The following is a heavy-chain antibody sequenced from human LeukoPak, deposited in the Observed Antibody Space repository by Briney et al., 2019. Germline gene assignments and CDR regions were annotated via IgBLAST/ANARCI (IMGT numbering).Heavy chain of an antibody. CDR2: IKQDGSEK. CDR3: ARVYSRAAFDI. Sequence: EGSLRLSCAASGFTFSSYWMSWVRQAPGKGLEWVANIKQDGSEKYYVDSVKGRFTISRDNAKNSLYLQMNSLRAEDTAVYYCARVYSRAAFDIWGQGTVVAVSS. V-gene: IGHV3-7*01. CDR1: GFTFSSYW. J-gene: IGHJ3*02. D-gene: IGHD2-15*01.